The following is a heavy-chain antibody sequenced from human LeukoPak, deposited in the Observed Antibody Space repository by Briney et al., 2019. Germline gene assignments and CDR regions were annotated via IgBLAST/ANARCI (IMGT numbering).Heavy chain of an antibody. V-gene: IGHV4-34*01. CDR3: ARDQRVAYYDYVWGSYRYVEYFDY. Sequence: PSETLSLTCAVYGGSFSGYYWSWIRQPPGKGLEWIGEINHSGSTNYNPSLKSRVTMSVDTSKNQFSLKLSSVTAADTAVYYCARDQRVAYYDYVWGSYRYVEYFDYWGQGTLVTVSS. D-gene: IGHD3-16*02. CDR2: INHSGST. CDR1: GGSFSGYY. J-gene: IGHJ4*02.